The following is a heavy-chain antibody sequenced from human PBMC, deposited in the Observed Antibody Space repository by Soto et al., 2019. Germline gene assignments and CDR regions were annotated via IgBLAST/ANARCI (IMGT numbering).Heavy chain of an antibody. Sequence: SETLSLTCAVSGGSVSSGVFSWNWIRQPPGQGLEWIGYISHGGSPHYTPSLRSRVSISVDRSTNVISLNLTSMTPADTAVYFCARGHYYYAMDVWGPGTTVTVS. CDR1: GGSVSSGVFS. J-gene: IGHJ6*02. V-gene: IGHV4-30-2*01. CDR3: ARGHYYYAMDV. CDR2: ISHGGSP.